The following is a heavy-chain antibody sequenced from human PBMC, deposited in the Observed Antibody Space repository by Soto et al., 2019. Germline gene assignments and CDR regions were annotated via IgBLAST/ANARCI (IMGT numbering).Heavy chain of an antibody. CDR1: GFTISTYH. Sequence: GGSLRLSCAASGFTISTYHLNWVRQAPGKGLEWVSYISTDLRALYYADSVRGRFTISRDNAKNSLYLRMTSLRDEDTGVYYCTRDGRRGYDMDVWGQGTTVTVSS. CDR3: TRDGRRGYDMDV. V-gene: IGHV3-48*02. CDR2: ISTDLRAL. J-gene: IGHJ6*02. D-gene: IGHD1-26*01.